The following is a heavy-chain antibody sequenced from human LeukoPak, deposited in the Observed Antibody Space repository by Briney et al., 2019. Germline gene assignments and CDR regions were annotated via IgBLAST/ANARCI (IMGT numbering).Heavy chain of an antibody. Sequence: GRSLRLSCAASGITFSSYLMHWVRQAPGKGLEWVAVISYVGSNKYYADSVKGRFTISRDNSKNTLYLQMNSLRAEDTAVYYCARWGVAAAVHDAFDIWGQGTMVTVSS. CDR3: ARWGVAAAVHDAFDI. CDR1: GITFSSYL. V-gene: IGHV3-30-3*01. CDR2: ISYVGSNK. J-gene: IGHJ3*02. D-gene: IGHD6-13*01.